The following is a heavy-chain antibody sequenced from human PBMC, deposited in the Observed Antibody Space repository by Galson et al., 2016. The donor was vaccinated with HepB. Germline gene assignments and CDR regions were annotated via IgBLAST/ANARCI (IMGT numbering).Heavy chain of an antibody. J-gene: IGHJ4*02. CDR2: ISGSGHYI. CDR3: ARDRETSAVPATPVDF. V-gene: IGHV3-21*01. D-gene: IGHD2-15*01. CDR1: GFTFSGYS. Sequence: SLRLSCAASGFTFSGYSINWVRQAPGKGLEWVSSISGSGHYIYYADSVKGRFTISRDNAKKSVFLQMNSLRAEDTAVYYCARDRETSAVPATPVDFWGQGTLVTVSS.